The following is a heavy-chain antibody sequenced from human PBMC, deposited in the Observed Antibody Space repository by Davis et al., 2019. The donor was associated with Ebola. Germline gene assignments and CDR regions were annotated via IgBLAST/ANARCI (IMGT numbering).Heavy chain of an antibody. CDR2: IKQDGSEK. D-gene: IGHD3-3*01. CDR3: GREDPFHYEFWSGPFDP. V-gene: IGHV3-7*03. CDR1: GFTFSIYW. Sequence: GESLKISCAASGFTFSIYWMSWVRQAPGKGLEWVANIKQDGSEKYYVDSVKGRFTISRDNAKNSLYLQMNSLRAEDTAVYFCGREDPFHYEFWSGPFDPWGQGTLVTVSS. J-gene: IGHJ5*02.